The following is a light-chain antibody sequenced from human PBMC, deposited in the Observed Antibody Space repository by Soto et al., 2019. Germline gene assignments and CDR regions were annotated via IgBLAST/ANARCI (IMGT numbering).Light chain of an antibody. CDR3: SSYTFSSTLVV. CDR2: EVN. J-gene: IGLJ3*02. CDR1: SSDFGGYNF. Sequence: QSVLTQPASVSGSPGQSITISCTGTSSDFGGYNFVSWYQQHPGKAPRLMIFEVNNRPSGVSDRFSGSKSGTTASLTISGLQAEDEADYYCSSYTFSSTLVVFGGGTKLTVL. V-gene: IGLV2-14*01.